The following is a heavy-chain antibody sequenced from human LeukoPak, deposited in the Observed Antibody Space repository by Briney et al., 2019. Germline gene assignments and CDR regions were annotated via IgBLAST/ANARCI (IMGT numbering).Heavy chain of an antibody. D-gene: IGHD3-22*01. Sequence: PGGSLRLSCAASGFSFSAHGMHWVRQAPGKGLEWVAIISYDGSNKYYADSLKGRSTIARDNSKNAVYLEMNSLQPEDTAVYYCAKEGQLHGYSQRFFGSWGQGSLVIVS. J-gene: IGHJ4*02. CDR1: GFSFSAHG. CDR3: AKEGQLHGYSQRFFGS. CDR2: ISYDGSNK. V-gene: IGHV3-30*18.